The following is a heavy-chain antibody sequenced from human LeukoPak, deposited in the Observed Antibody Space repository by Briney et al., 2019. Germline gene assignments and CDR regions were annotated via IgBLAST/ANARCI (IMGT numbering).Heavy chain of an antibody. D-gene: IGHD2-21*02. CDR1: EYTSTNYG. CDR3: ARGDWTI. V-gene: IGHV7-4-1*02. Sequence: ASVKVSCKASEYTSTNYGINWVRQAPGQGLEWMGWINTNTGNPTFVPGFTGRFVFSFDTSVSTSYLQITSLKAEDTAVYYCARGDWTIWGQGTLVTVSS. J-gene: IGHJ4*02. CDR2: INTNTGNP.